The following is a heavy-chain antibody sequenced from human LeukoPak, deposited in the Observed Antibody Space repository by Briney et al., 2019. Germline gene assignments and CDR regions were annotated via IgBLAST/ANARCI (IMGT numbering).Heavy chain of an antibody. Sequence: GGSLRLSCAASGFTFSSYSMNWVRQAPGKGLEWVSSISSSSSYIYYADSVKGRFTISRDNAKNSLYLQMNSLRAEDTAVYCCARDLSGSYYNDAYWGQGTLVTVSS. CDR2: ISSSSSYI. V-gene: IGHV3-21*01. J-gene: IGHJ4*02. D-gene: IGHD3-10*01. CDR3: ARDLSGSYYNDAY. CDR1: GFTFSSYS.